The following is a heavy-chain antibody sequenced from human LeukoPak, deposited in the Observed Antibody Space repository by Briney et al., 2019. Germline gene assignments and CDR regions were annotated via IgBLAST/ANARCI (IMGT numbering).Heavy chain of an antibody. V-gene: IGHV2-5*02. D-gene: IGHD6-19*01. CDR3: AHSSLSTRYDSGWADVGWFDP. CDR1: GFSLSTAGVA. J-gene: IGHJ5*02. CDR2: IYWDDDK. Sequence: KSGPTLVNPTQTLTLTCTFSGFSLSTAGVAVGWIRQPPGKALEWLGNIYWDDDKRYSPSLKSRLTITKDTFKNRVVLTLTNMDPVDTATYYCAHSSLSTRYDSGWADVGWFDPWGLGTLVTVSS.